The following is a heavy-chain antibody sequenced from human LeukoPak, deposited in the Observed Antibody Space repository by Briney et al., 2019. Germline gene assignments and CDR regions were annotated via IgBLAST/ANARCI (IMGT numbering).Heavy chain of an antibody. CDR2: FDPEDGET. V-gene: IGHV1-24*01. CDR1: GYTLTELS. CDR3: ATDLDIAVAGTIFDY. J-gene: IGHJ4*02. D-gene: IGHD6-19*01. Sequence: GASVKVSCKVSGYTLTELSMHWVRQAPGKGLEWMGGFDPEDGETIYARKFQGRVTMTEDTSTDTAYMELSSLRSEDTAVYYCATDLDIAVAGTIFDYWGQGTLVTVSS.